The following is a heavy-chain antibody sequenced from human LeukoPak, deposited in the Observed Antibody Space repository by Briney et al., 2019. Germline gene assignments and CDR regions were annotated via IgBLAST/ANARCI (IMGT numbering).Heavy chain of an antibody. V-gene: IGHV4-31*03. Sequence: SETLSLTCTVSGGSISSGGYYWSWIRQHPGKGLEWIGYIYYSGSTYYNPSLKSRVTISVDTSKNQFSLKLSSVTAAATAVYYCARRGYVGVDYWGQGTLVTVSS. CDR2: IYYSGST. CDR1: GGSISSGGYY. J-gene: IGHJ4*02. CDR3: ARRGYVGVDY. D-gene: IGHD5-12*01.